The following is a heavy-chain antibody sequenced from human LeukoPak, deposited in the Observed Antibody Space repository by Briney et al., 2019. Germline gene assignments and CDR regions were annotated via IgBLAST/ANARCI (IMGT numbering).Heavy chain of an antibody. CDR3: AKPLLYCSSTSCYNY. V-gene: IGHV3-23*01. D-gene: IGHD2-2*02. CDR1: GFIFSSYA. CDR2: ISGSGGST. J-gene: IGHJ4*02. Sequence: GGSLRLSCAASGFIFSSYAMSWVRQAPGKGLEWVSGISGSGGSTYYADSVKGRFTISRDNSKNTLYLQMNSLRAEDTAVYYCAKPLLYCSSTSCYNYWGQGTLVTVSS.